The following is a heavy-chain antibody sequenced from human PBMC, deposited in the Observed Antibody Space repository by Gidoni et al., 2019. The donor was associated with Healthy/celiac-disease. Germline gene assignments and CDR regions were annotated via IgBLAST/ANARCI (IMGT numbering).Heavy chain of an antibody. CDR2: IGTAGDT. CDR1: GFTFSSYA. Sequence: EVQLVESGGGLVQPGGSLRLSCAASGFTFSSYAMHWVRQATEKGLEWVSAIGTAGDTYYPGSVKGRFTISRENAKNSLYLQMNSLRAGDTAVYYCARGAVDTPETYGDYWYFDLWGRGTLVTVSS. J-gene: IGHJ2*01. V-gene: IGHV3-13*01. D-gene: IGHD4-17*01. CDR3: ARGAVDTPETYGDYWYFDL.